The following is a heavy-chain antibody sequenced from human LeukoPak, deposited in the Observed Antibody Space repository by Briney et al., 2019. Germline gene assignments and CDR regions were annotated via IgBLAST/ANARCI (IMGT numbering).Heavy chain of an antibody. CDR3: ARAGQSDY. CDR1: GFTFSDYY. J-gene: IGHJ4*02. V-gene: IGHV3-11*01. CDR2: ISGGSRTI. Sequence: GGSLRLSCAASGFTFSDYYMNWIRQAPGKGLEWVSSISGGSRTINYADSVRGRFTTSRDNAKNSLFLQVNSLRAEDTAVYYCARAGQSDYWGQGTLVTVSS.